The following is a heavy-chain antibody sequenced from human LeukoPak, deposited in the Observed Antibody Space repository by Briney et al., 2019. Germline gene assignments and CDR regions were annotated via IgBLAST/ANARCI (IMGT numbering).Heavy chain of an antibody. Sequence: GGSLRLSCAASGFTFSSYAMSWVGQAPGKGLEWVSAISGSGGSTYYADSVKGRFTISRDNSKNTLYMQMNSLRAEDTAVYYCAKGPDRNYYFDYWGQGTLVTVSS. J-gene: IGHJ4*02. V-gene: IGHV3-23*01. CDR1: GFTFSSYA. CDR2: ISGSGGST. CDR3: AKGPDRNYYFDY. D-gene: IGHD3-22*01.